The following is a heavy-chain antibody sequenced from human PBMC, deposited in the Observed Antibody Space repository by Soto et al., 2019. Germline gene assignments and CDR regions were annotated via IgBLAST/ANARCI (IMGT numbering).Heavy chain of an antibody. D-gene: IGHD2-15*01. CDR1: EFTFSNYD. CDR2: ISVSGGHT. Sequence: EVQLLESGGGLVQPGGSLSLPWAASEFTFSNYDISWVRQPPGRGWGWVSSISVSGGHTCHAASVKGRFTISRDNSKNTLFRQMNSLRAEDTAVYFCAKDSSVVVAADDYWGQGTLVTVSA. CDR3: AKDSSVVVAADDY. J-gene: IGHJ4*02. V-gene: IGHV3-23*01.